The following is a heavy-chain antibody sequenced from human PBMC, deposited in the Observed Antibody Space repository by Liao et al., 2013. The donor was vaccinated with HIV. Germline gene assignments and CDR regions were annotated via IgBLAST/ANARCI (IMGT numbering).Heavy chain of an antibody. D-gene: IGHD4-17*01. CDR3: ARGYGYFDN. CDR2: INHSGST. V-gene: IGHV4-34*01. CDR1: GGSFSDYY. Sequence: QVQLQQWGAGLLKPSETLSLTCAVYGGSFSDYYWSWIRQPPGKGLEWIGEINHSGSTNYNPSLKSRVTISIATSKTQFSLRLTSVTAADTAAYYCARGYGYFDNWGQGTLVTVSS. J-gene: IGHJ4*02.